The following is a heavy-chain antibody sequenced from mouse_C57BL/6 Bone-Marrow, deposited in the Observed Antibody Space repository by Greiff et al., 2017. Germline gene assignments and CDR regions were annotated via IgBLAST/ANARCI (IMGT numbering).Heavy chain of an antibody. CDR2: ISYSGST. Sequence: EVKLMESRPGMVKPSQSLSLTCTVTGYSITSGYDWHWIRHFPGNKLEWMGYISYSGSTNYNPSLKSRISITHDTSKNHFFLKLNSVTTEDTATYYCARGTTAHWYFDVWGTGTTVTVSS. CDR1: GYSITSGYD. CDR3: ARGTTAHWYFDV. D-gene: IGHD1-2*01. J-gene: IGHJ1*03. V-gene: IGHV3-1*01.